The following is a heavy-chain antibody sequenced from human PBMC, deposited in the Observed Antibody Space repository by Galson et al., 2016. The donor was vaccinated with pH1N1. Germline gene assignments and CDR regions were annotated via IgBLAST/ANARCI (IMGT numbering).Heavy chain of an antibody. V-gene: IGHV3-11*04. Sequence: SLRLSCAASGFTFSDYYMSWIRRAPGKGLEWVSYLSSSGSTIYYADSVKGRFTISRDNAKKTLYLQMNNLRVEDTAVYYCARDRGRPRQYAFDMWGQGTVVTVSS. CDR3: ARDRGRPRQYAFDM. CDR1: GFTFSDYY. CDR2: LSSSGSTI. J-gene: IGHJ3*02. D-gene: IGHD2-15*01.